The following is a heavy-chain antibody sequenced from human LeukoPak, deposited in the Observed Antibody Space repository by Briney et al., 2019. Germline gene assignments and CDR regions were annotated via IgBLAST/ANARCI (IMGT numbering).Heavy chain of an antibody. D-gene: IGHD1-1*01. V-gene: IGHV4-61*02. CDR3: ARDRGTWNDDGFDY. CDR1: GGSISSGSYY. J-gene: IGHJ4*02. CDR2: IYTSGST. Sequence: PSETLSLTCTVSGGSISSGSYYWSWIRQPAGKGLEWIGRIYTSGSTNYNPSLKSRVTMSVGTSKNQFSLKLSSVTAADTAVYYCARDRGTWNDDGFDYWGQGTLVTVSS.